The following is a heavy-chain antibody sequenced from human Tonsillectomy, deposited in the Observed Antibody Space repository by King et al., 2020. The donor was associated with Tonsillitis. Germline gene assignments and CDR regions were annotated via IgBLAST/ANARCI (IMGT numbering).Heavy chain of an antibody. CDR3: AREDYGDYPY. CDR1: GDSINSGPYY. V-gene: IGHV4-61*02. Sequence: QLQESGPGLVKPSQTLSLTCAVSGDSINSGPYYWNWIRQPAGKGLEWIGRIAASGSTSATPPLKSRVTISVDTSKNQFSLRLTSVTAADTAVYYCAREDYGDYPYWGQGTLVTVAP. CDR2: IAASGST. D-gene: IGHD4-17*01. J-gene: IGHJ4*02.